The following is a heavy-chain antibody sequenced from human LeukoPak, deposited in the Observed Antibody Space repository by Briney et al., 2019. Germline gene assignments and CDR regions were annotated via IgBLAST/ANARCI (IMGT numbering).Heavy chain of an antibody. CDR3: AREEDSATNDY. V-gene: IGHV1-69*11. D-gene: IGHD2-15*01. CDR1: GYTFTSYA. J-gene: IGHJ4*02. CDR2: IIPILGTA. Sequence: SVKVSCKASGYTFTSYAMHWVRQAPGQRLEWMGWIIPILGTANYAQKFQGRVTITADESTSTAYMELSSLRSEDTAVYYCAREEDSATNDYWGQGTLVTVSS.